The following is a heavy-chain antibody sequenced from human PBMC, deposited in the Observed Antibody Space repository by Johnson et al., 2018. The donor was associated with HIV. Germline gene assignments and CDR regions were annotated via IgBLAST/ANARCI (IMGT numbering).Heavy chain of an antibody. D-gene: IGHD3-9*01. J-gene: IGHJ3*02. V-gene: IGHV3-30*04. CDR3: AKDTIARVKGDSLI. CDR2: ISFDGSNK. CDR1: GFTFSNYP. Sequence: QVQLVESGGSVVQPGRSLRLSCAASGFTFSNYPMHWVRQAPGKGLEWVAVISFDGSNKYYADSVKGRFTISRDNSKNTLYLQMNSLRAEDTAVYYCAKDTIARVKGDSLIWGQGTMVTVSS.